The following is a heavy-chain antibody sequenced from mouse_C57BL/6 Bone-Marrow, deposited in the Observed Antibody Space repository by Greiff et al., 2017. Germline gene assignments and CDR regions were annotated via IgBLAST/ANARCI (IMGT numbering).Heavy chain of an antibody. CDR3: ARHFATVVAHWYFDV. CDR1: GYTFTDYY. V-gene: IGHV1-75*01. D-gene: IGHD1-1*01. CDR2: IFPGSGST. Sequence: QVQLQQSGPELVKPGASVKISCKASGYTFTDYYINWVKPRPGQGLEWIGWIFPGSGSTYYNEKFKGKATLTVDKSSSTAYMLLSSLTSEDSAVYFCARHFATVVAHWYFDVWGTGTTVTVSS. J-gene: IGHJ1*03.